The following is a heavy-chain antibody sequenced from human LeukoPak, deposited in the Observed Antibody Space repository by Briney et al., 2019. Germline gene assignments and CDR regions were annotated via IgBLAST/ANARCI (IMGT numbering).Heavy chain of an antibody. J-gene: IGHJ4*02. CDR2: IYTSGST. CDR3: ARDNSSGYYNY. Sequence: SETLSLTCAVSGGSLSGYYWTWIRQRAGKGLEWIGRIYTSGSTNYNPSLNSRVTITVDTFKTEYSLKRSPVTAADTAVYYGARDNSSGYYNYWGQGTLVTVSS. D-gene: IGHD3-22*01. V-gene: IGHV4-4*07. CDR1: GGSLSGYY.